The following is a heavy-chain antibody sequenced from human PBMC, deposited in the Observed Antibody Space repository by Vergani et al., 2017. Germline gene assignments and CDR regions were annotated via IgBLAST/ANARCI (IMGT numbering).Heavy chain of an antibody. CDR3: VDRKTECGTTGCFYPFYCYYYMDV. V-gene: IGHV2-5*04. CDR1: GFSLNTRGVS. J-gene: IGHJ6*03. CDR2: IYWNDDQ. D-gene: IGHD1-7*01. Sequence: QITLKESGPTLVKPTQTLTLTCTFSGFSLNTRGVSVAWIRQPPGKALDWLALIYWNDDQPYSPSLNNRVTITKDTSKNQVVLTMTNMDYVDTGTYYCVDRKTECGTTGCFYPFYCYYYMDVWGKGTTVTVSS.